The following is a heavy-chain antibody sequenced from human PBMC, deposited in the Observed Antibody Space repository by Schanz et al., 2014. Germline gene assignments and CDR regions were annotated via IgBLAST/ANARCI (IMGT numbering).Heavy chain of an antibody. CDR2: ISSSSSTI. J-gene: IGHJ3*01. CDR3: ARGREVVAKIFDV. D-gene: IGHD3-22*01. CDR1: EFSFSSFG. Sequence: EVQLVESGGGLVQPRGSLRLSCAASEFSFSSFGINWVRQAPGKGLEWVSYISSSSSTIYYADSVKGRFTISRDNAKNSLYLQMNSLRAEDTGVYYCARGREVVAKIFDVWGQGTMVTVSS. V-gene: IGHV3-48*01.